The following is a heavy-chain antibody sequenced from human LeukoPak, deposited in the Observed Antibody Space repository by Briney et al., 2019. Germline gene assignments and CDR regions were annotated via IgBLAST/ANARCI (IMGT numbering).Heavy chain of an antibody. V-gene: IGHV3-23*01. D-gene: IGHD1-14*01. CDR3: ASRPRADMGPLDF. CDR1: GFTFSSYA. Sequence: PGGSLRLSCAASGFTFSSYAMSGVRQAPGKGLEWVSSITGSGDRTYYADSVKGRFTISRDNSKNTLYLQMNSLRADETAVYYCASRPRADMGPLDFWGQGTLVTVSS. J-gene: IGHJ4*02. CDR2: ITGSGDRT.